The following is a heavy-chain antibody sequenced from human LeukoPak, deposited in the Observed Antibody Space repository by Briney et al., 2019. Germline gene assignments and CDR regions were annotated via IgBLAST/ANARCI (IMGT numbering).Heavy chain of an antibody. V-gene: IGHV3-30*18. J-gene: IGHJ5*02. CDR1: GFIFSRYD. D-gene: IGHD6-19*01. CDR3: AKGSDLSP. CDR2: ISDDGSNK. Sequence: GGSLRLSCAASGFIFSRYDMHWVRQAPGKGLEWVAVISDDGSNKYFADSVKGRFTISRDNSKNTLYLQMSSLRTEDTAVYYCAKGSDLSPWGQGTLVTVSS.